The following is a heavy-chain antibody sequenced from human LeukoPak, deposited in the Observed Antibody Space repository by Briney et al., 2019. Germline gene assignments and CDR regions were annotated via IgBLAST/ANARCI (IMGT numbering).Heavy chain of an antibody. J-gene: IGHJ4*02. Sequence: GESLKISCKGSGYSFTSYWIGWVRLMPGKGLEWMGMIYPGGSDTRYSPSFQGQVTISADKSLSTAYLQWSSLKASDTAMYYCARRPLTTVTTGNFDYWGQGTLVTVSS. D-gene: IGHD4-17*01. CDR2: IYPGGSDT. CDR1: GYSFTSYW. CDR3: ARRPLTTVTTGNFDY. V-gene: IGHV5-51*01.